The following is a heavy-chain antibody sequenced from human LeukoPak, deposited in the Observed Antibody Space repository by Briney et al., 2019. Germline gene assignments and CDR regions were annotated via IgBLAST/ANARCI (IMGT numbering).Heavy chain of an antibody. CDR2: ISAYNGNT. J-gene: IGHJ6*03. Sequence: RASVKVSCKASGYTFTSYGISWVRQAPGQGLEWRGWISAYNGNTNYAQKLQGRVTMTTDTSTSTAYMELRSLRSDDTAVYYCARAVVPAAIGYYYYYMEVWGKGTTVTVSS. D-gene: IGHD2-2*01. CDR1: GYTFTSYG. V-gene: IGHV1-18*01. CDR3: ARAVVPAAIGYYYYYMEV.